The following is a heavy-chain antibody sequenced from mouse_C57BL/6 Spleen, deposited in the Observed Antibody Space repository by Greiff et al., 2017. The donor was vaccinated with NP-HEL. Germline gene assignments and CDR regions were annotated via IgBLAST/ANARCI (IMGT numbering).Heavy chain of an antibody. CDR1: GFSFTSYA. Sequence: QVQLKESGPGLVAPSQSLSISCTVSGFSFTSYAISWVRQPPGKGLEWLGVIWTGGGTTYNSALKARLSISKDNSKSQVFLKMNSLQTDDTASYYCARDHWYFDVWGTGTTVTVSS. CDR2: IWTGGGT. V-gene: IGHV2-9-1*01. CDR3: ARDHWYFDV. J-gene: IGHJ1*03.